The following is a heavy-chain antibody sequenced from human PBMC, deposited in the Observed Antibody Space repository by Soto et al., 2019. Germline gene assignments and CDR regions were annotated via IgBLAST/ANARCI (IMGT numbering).Heavy chain of an antibody. J-gene: IGHJ3*01. CDR3: ARRLSDNWNQGHAFDC. Sequence: QLQLQESGPGLVKPAETLSLKCAVSGGSVSSGNYFWGWIRQPPGKGREWIGNIYYNGDTYYSQPLKSRVTMSVDTGQNQFSLRLTSVNAADTDLYYCARRLSDNWNQGHAFDCWGQGTLVTVSS. V-gene: IGHV4-39*01. CDR2: IYYNGDT. D-gene: IGHD1-20*01. CDR1: GGSVSSGNYF.